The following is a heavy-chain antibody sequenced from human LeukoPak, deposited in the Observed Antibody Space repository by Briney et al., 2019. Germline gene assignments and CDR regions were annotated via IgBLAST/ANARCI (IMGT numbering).Heavy chain of an antibody. CDR2: IYYSGST. V-gene: IGHV4-59*12. CDR1: GGSISSYY. Sequence: SETLSLTCTVSGGSISSYYWSWIRQPPGKGLEWIGYIYYSGSTNCNPSLKSRVTISVDASRSQFSLRLSSVTAADTAVYYCARFTVIVVGFDYWGQGTLVTVSS. CDR3: ARFTVIVVGFDY. J-gene: IGHJ4*02. D-gene: IGHD3-22*01.